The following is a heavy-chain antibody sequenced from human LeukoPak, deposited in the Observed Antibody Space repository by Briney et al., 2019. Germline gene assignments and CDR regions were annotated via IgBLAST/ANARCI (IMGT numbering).Heavy chain of an antibody. D-gene: IGHD1-7*01. CDR1: GFTFSGSA. CDR3: TRYSNWNYGYWYFDR. CDR2: IRSKANSYAT. Sequence: GGSLRLSCAASGFTFSGSAMHWVRQASGKGLEWVGRIRSKANSYATAYAASVKGRFTISRDDSKNTAYLQMNSLKTEDTAVYYCTRYSNWNYGYWYFDRWGRGTLVTVSS. V-gene: IGHV3-73*01. J-gene: IGHJ2*01.